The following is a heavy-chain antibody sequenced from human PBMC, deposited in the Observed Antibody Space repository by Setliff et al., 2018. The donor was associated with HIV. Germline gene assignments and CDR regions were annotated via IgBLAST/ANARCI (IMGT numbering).Heavy chain of an antibody. D-gene: IGHD2-21*02. CDR1: GGSISSSNW. J-gene: IGHJ3*01. CDR2: IYHSGST. Sequence: PSETLSLTCAVSGGSISSSNWWSWVRQPPGKGLEWIGEIYHSGSTNYNPSLKSRVTISIDKSKNQFSLKLNSVTAADTAVYYCARHDGTYCGGDCYLLGYFDLWGQGTMVTVSS. V-gene: IGHV4-4*02. CDR3: ARHDGTYCGGDCYLLGYFDL.